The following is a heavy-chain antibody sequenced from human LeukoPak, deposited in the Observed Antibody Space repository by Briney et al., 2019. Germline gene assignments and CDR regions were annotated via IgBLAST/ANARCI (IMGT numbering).Heavy chain of an antibody. V-gene: IGHV1-3*01. D-gene: IGHD6-13*01. J-gene: IGHJ3*02. CDR2: INAGNGNT. Sequence: ASVKVSCKASGYTFTSYAMHWVRQAPGQRLEWMGWINAGNGNTKYSQKFQGRVTITRDTSASTAYMGLSSLRSEDTAVYYCASVGSSWYGAFDIWGQGTMVTVSS. CDR1: GYTFTSYA. CDR3: ASVGSSWYGAFDI.